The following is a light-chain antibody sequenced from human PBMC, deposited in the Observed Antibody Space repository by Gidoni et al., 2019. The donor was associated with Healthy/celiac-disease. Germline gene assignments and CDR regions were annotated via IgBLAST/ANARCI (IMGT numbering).Light chain of an antibody. Sequence: QPPSVSGSPGQSVTISCTGTSSDVGSYNRVSWYQQPPGTAPKLMIYEVSNRPSGVPDRFSGSKSGNTASLTISGLQAEDEADYYCSLYTSSSTYKFGGGTKLTVL. CDR3: SLYTSSSTYK. CDR1: SSDVGSYNR. V-gene: IGLV2-18*01. CDR2: EVS. J-gene: IGLJ2*01.